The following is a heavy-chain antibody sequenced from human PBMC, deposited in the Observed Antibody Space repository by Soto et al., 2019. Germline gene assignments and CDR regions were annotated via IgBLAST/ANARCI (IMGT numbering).Heavy chain of an antibody. CDR1: GGSISSYY. Sequence: PSETLSLTCTVSGGSISSYYWSWIRQPPGKGLEWIRYIYYSGSTNYNPSLKSRVTISVDTSKNQFSLKLSSVTAADTAVYYCARLVDTAMVMDYWGQGTLVTVSS. J-gene: IGHJ4*02. CDR3: ARLVDTAMVMDY. V-gene: IGHV4-59*08. CDR2: IYYSGST. D-gene: IGHD5-18*01.